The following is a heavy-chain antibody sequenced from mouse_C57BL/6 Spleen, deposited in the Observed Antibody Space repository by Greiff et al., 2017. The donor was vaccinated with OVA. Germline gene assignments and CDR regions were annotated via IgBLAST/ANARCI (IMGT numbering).Heavy chain of an antibody. CDR2: FYPGSGSI. CDR1: GYTFTEYT. V-gene: IGHV1-62-2*01. CDR3: ARHEGGPRGNDYYAMDY. Sequence: QVQLKESGAELVKPGASVKLSCKASGYTFTEYTIHWVKQRSGQGLEWIGWFYPGSGSIKYNEKFKDKATLTADKSSSTVYMELSRLTSEDSAVYFCARHEGGPRGNDYYAMDYWGQGTSVTVSS. J-gene: IGHJ4*01. D-gene: IGHD2-1*01.